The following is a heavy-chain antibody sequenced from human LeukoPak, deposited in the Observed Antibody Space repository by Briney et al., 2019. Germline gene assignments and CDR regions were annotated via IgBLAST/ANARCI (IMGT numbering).Heavy chain of an antibody. CDR2: FDPEDGET. V-gene: IGHV1-24*01. CDR1: GYTLTELS. Sequence: GASVKVSCKVSGYTLTELSMHWVRQAPGKGLEWMGGFDPEDGETIYAQKFQGRVTMTEDTSTDTAYMELSSLRSEDTAVYYCARDIPIGRRPYYYYGMDVWGQGTTVTVSS. D-gene: IGHD2-2*02. J-gene: IGHJ6*02. CDR3: ARDIPIGRRPYYYYGMDV.